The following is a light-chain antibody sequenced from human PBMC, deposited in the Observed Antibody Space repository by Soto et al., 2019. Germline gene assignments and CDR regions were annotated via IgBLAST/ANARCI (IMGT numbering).Light chain of an antibody. V-gene: IGKV3-20*01. CDR3: QQYHNWPPIT. Sequence: EIVLTQSPRTLSLSPGERATLSCRASQSVSSSYLAWYQQKPGQAPRLLIYGASNRATGIPDRFSGSGSGTDFTLTISSLQPEDFGVYYCQQYHNWPPITFGQGTRLEI. CDR1: QSVSSSY. CDR2: GAS. J-gene: IGKJ5*01.